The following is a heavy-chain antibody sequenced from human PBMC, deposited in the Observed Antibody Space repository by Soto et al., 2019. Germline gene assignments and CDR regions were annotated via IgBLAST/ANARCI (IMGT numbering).Heavy chain of an antibody. D-gene: IGHD3-10*01. V-gene: IGHV4-34*01. CDR3: ARGLEYYYGSGSYFRF. CDR1: GGSFSGYY. Sequence: ETLSLTCAVCGGSFSGYYWSWIRQPPGKGLEWIGEINHSGSTNYNPSLKSRVTISVDTSKNQFSLKLSSVTAADTAVYYCARGLEYYYGSGSYFRFWGQGTLVTVSS. J-gene: IGHJ4*02. CDR2: INHSGST.